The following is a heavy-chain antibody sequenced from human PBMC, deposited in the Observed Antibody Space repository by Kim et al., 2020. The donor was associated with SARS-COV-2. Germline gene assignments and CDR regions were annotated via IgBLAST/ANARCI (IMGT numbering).Heavy chain of an antibody. CDR3: ARLSDYYDSSQFDP. D-gene: IGHD3-22*01. Sequence: ASVKVSCKASGYTFTSYAMNWVRQAPGQGLEWMGWINTNTGNPTYAQGFTGRFVFSLDTSVSTAYLQISSLKAEDTAVYYCARLSDYYDSSQFDPWGQGTLVTVSS. V-gene: IGHV7-4-1*02. CDR2: INTNTGNP. J-gene: IGHJ5*02. CDR1: GYTFTSYA.